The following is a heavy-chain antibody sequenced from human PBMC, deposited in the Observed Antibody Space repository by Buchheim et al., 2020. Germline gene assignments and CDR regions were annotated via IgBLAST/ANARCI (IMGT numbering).Heavy chain of an antibody. D-gene: IGHD5-18*01. CDR2: IKQDGSEK. J-gene: IGHJ6*02. CDR1: GFTFSSYW. V-gene: IGHV3-7*01. Sequence: EVQLVESGGGLVQPGGSLRLSCAASGFTFSSYWMSWVRQAPGKGLEWVANIKQDGSEKYYVDSVKGRFTISRDNAKNSLYLQMNSLRAEDTAVYYCARGFRERAWIQLWLHPVDYYYYGMDVWGQGTT. CDR3: ARGFRERAWIQLWLHPVDYYYYGMDV.